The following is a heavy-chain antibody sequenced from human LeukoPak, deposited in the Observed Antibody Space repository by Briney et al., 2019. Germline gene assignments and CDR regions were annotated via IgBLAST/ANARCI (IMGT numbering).Heavy chain of an antibody. CDR1: GFSFSSYG. D-gene: IGHD1-26*01. CDR2: ISSEGSEQ. CDR3: AKDKGREGDY. V-gene: IGHV3-30*18. Sequence: GGSLRLSCAASGFSFSSYGMHWVRQVPGKGLEWVAVISSEGSEQFYADSVKGRFTISRDNFENTLNLQMNNLRPEGTAVYYCAKDKGREGDYWGQGTLVTVSS. J-gene: IGHJ4*02.